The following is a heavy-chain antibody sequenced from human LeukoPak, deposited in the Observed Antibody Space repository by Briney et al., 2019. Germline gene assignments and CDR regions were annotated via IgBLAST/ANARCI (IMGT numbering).Heavy chain of an antibody. V-gene: IGHV3-11*01. CDR2: ISSSGSTI. CDR3: AREEQQLDRAFDY. Sequence: GGSLRLSCAASGFTFSDYYMSWTRQAPGKGLEWVSYISSSGSTIYYADSVKGRFTISRDNAKNSLYLQMNSLRAEDTAVYYCAREEQQLDRAFDYWGQGTLVTVSS. D-gene: IGHD6-13*01. J-gene: IGHJ4*02. CDR1: GFTFSDYY.